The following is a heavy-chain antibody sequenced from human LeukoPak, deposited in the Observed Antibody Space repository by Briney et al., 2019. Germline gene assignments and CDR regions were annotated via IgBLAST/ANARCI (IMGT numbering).Heavy chain of an antibody. J-gene: IGHJ4*02. CDR2: INHSGST. D-gene: IGHD2-2*01. Sequence: SETLSLTCTVSGGSISGYYWSWIRQPPGKGLEWIGEINHSGSTNYNPSLKSRVTISVDTSKKQFSLKLSSVTAADTAVYYCARRRRILGNIVVVPAAALGRYYFDHWGQGTLVTVSS. V-gene: IGHV4-34*01. CDR3: ARRRRILGNIVVVPAAALGRYYFDH. CDR1: GGSISGYY.